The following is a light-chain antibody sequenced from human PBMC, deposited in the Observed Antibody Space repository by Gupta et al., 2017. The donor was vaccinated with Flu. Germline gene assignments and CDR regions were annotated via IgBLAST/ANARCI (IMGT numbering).Light chain of an antibody. CDR2: RNN. J-gene: IGLJ1*01. Sequence: VTISCSGSSSNIGSNYEYWYQQLPGTAPNLLIYRNNQRPSGGPDRFSGSKSGTSASLAISGLRSEEEADYYCAAWDDSLSAPYVFGTGTKVTVL. CDR3: AAWDDSLSAPYV. CDR1: SSNIGSNY. V-gene: IGLV1-47*01.